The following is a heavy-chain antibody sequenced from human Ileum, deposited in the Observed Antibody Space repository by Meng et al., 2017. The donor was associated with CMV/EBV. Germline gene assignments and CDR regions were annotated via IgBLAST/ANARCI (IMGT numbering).Heavy chain of an antibody. D-gene: IGHD3-16*01. CDR2: INEDGSER. CDR3: ARVGVWYGMDV. CDR1: GFTFSRYW. J-gene: IGHJ6*02. V-gene: IGHV3-7*01. Sequence: GESLKISCAASGFTFSRYWMAWVRQAPGKGLEWVATINEDGSERQYVDSVKGRFTISGDNAKNSLYLQMNSLRAEDTAVYYCARVGVWYGMDVWGQGTTVTVS.